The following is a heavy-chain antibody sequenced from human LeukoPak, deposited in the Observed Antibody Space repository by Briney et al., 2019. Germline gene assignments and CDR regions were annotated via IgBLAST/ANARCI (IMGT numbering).Heavy chain of an antibody. CDR3: AKRLTETNCNGMDV. J-gene: IGHJ6*02. CDR2: LSGSGGAT. CDR1: ALTFSTYG. D-gene: IGHD7-27*01. V-gene: IGHV3-23*01. Sequence: PGGSLRLSCVASALTFSTYGMGWVRQAPGKGLEWVAGLSGSGGATDYADSVKGRFTISRDNFKNTVYLQMNTLRAEDTAVYYCAKRLTETNCNGMDVWGQGTTVTVSS.